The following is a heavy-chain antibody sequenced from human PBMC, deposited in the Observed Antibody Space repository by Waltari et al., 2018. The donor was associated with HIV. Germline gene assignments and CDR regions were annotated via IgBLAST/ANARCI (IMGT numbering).Heavy chain of an antibody. Sequence: EVQLLESGGGWVQPGGSLRLSCAASGFSFSGEAMSWVRQVPGKGLEWVSGISGGATGTYYADPVKGRFTISRDNSKSTLYLQMNSLRADDTAVYYCAKVRTTVTAVFYFDIWGRGALVTVSS. D-gene: IGHD4-17*01. CDR3: AKVRTTVTAVFYFDI. V-gene: IGHV3-23*01. CDR2: ISGGATGT. CDR1: GFSFSGEA. J-gene: IGHJ2*01.